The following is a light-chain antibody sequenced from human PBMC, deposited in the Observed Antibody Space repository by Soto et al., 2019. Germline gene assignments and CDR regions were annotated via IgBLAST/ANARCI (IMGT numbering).Light chain of an antibody. V-gene: IGKV3-20*01. CDR1: QSVSSNY. J-gene: IGKJ1*01. Sequence: EIVLTQSPGTLSLSPGERATLSCRASQSVSSNYLAWYQQRPGQAPRLLIYGASSRATGIPDRFSGSGSGTDFTLTISSLQPEDFAVYYCQQCNSSPWTFGQGTKVEIK. CDR3: QQCNSSPWT. CDR2: GAS.